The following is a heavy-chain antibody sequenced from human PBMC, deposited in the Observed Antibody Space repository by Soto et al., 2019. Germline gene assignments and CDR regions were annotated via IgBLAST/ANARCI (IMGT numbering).Heavy chain of an antibody. CDR3: ASRTLIAAAANYYYAMDV. J-gene: IGHJ6*01. V-gene: IGHV1-69*06. CDR2: IIPIFRTA. CDR1: GGPFSSYA. D-gene: IGHD6-13*01. Sequence: GDSVKVCLKISGGPFSSYAISLVRQAPGQGLEWMGGIIPIFRTANYAQNFQGTVTITADKSTSTAYMELSSLRSEDTAVYYCASRTLIAAAANYYYAMDVWGHGTTVTVSS.